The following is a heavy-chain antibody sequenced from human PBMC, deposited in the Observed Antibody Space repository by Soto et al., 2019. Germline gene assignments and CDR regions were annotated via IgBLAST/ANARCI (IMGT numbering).Heavy chain of an antibody. D-gene: IGHD3-22*01. J-gene: IGHJ4*02. CDR1: GFTFSSYA. CDR3: AKDRYYDSSGYYDY. V-gene: IGHV3-23*01. CDR2: ISGSGGST. Sequence: GGSLRLSCAASGFTFSSYAMSWVRQAPGKGLEWVSAISGSGGSTYYADSVKGRFTISRDNSKNTLYLQMNSLRAEDTDVYYCAKDRYYDSSGYYDYWGQGTLVTVSS.